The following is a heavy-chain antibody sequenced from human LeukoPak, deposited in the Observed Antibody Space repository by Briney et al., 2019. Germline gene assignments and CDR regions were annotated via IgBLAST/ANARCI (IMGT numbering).Heavy chain of an antibody. CDR2: IYYSGST. J-gene: IGHJ4*02. CDR3: AGLETSAEYFDY. D-gene: IGHD6-6*01. Sequence: SETLSLTCTVSVGAISSYYWSWSRQPPGEGLWWVGGIYYSGSTNYNTSLKSRVTISVYPSKNQFSLKLSSVTSSDTAVNYCAGLETSAEYFDYWGQGTLVTVSS. CDR1: VGAISSYY. V-gene: IGHV4-59*12.